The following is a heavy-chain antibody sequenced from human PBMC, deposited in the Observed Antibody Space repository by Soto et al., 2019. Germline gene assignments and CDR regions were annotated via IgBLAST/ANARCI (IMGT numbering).Heavy chain of an antibody. CDR2: IWYDGSNK. CDR1: GFTFSSYG. Sequence: GGSLRLSCAASGFTFSSYGMHWVRQAPGKGLEWVAVIWYDGSNKYYADSVKGRFTISRDNSKNTLYLQMNSLRAEDTAVYYCARERIAALGYYYYGMDVWGQGTRSPSP. CDR3: ARERIAALGYYYYGMDV. D-gene: IGHD6-6*01. V-gene: IGHV3-33*01. J-gene: IGHJ6*02.